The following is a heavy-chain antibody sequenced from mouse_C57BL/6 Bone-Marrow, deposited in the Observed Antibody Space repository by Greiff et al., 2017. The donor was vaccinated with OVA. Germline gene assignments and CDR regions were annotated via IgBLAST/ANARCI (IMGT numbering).Heavy chain of an antibody. CDR2: IRNKANNHAS. D-gene: IGHD1-1*01. V-gene: IGHV6-6*01. CDR3: TRFGSRSAWFAY. CDR1: GFTFSDAW. Sequence: EVQVVESGGGLVQPGGSMKLSCAASGFTFSDAWMDWVRQSPETGLEWVAEIRNKANNHASYYAAFVKGRFTISRDDSKRRVYLQMNSVRAEDTGIYYGTRFGSRSAWFAYWGQGTLVTVSA. J-gene: IGHJ3*01.